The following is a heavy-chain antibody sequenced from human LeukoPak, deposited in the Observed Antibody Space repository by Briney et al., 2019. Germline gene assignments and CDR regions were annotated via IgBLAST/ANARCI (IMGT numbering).Heavy chain of an antibody. CDR2: FDPEDGET. J-gene: IGHJ4*02. CDR3: ATERLQKDTIFGVVIYTFDY. D-gene: IGHD3-3*01. V-gene: IGHV1-24*01. CDR1: GYTLTELS. Sequence: ASVKVSCKVSGYTLTELSMHWVRQAPGKGLEWMGGFDPEDGETIYAQKFQGRVTMTEDTSTDTAYMELSSLRSEDAAVYYCATERLQKDTIFGVVIYTFDYWCQGTLVTVSS.